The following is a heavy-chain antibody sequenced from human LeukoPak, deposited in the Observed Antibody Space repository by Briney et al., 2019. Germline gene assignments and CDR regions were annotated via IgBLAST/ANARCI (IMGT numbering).Heavy chain of an antibody. CDR2: NNAGNGNT. Sequence: ASVKVSCKASGYTFTSYAMHWVRQAPGQRLEWMGWNNAGNGNTKYSQKFQGRVTITRDTSASTAYMELSSLRSEDTAVYYCARDEIVVVPAAMPGGGYYYYGMDVWGQGTTVTVSS. CDR3: ARDEIVVVPAAMPGGGYYYYGMDV. V-gene: IGHV1-3*01. CDR1: GYTFTSYA. D-gene: IGHD2-2*01. J-gene: IGHJ6*02.